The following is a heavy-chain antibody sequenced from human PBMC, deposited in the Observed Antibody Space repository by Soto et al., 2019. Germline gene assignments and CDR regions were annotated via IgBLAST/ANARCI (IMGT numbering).Heavy chain of an antibody. V-gene: IGHV4-34*01. D-gene: IGHD3-10*01. CDR1: GGSFSGYY. CDR3: SRGLYGPYGSWSYSYYYYYGMDV. J-gene: IGHJ6*02. Sequence: PSETLSLTCAVYGGSFSGYYWSWIRQPPGKGLEWIGEINHSGSTNYNPSLKSRVTISVDTSKNQFSLKLSSVTAADTAVYYSSRGLYGPYGSWSYSYYYYYGMDVWGQGTTVTVSS. CDR2: INHSGST.